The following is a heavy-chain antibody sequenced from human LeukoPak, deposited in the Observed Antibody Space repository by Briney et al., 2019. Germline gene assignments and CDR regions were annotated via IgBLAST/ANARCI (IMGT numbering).Heavy chain of an antibody. V-gene: IGHV3-33*01. Sequence: GGSLRLSCAASGFTFNAYAMHWVRQAPGKGLEWVAVIRYDESNRYYSDSVKSRFTISRDNSKNTLYLQMNSLRAEDTAVYYCARDRGKGGYVDYWGQGTLVTVSS. CDR1: GFTFNAYA. D-gene: IGHD3-10*01. CDR3: ARDRGKGGYVDY. CDR2: IRYDESNR. J-gene: IGHJ4*02.